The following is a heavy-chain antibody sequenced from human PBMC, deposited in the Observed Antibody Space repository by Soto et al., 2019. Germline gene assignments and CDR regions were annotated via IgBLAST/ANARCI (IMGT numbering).Heavy chain of an antibody. V-gene: IGHV4-31*03. CDR1: GGSISSGYY. D-gene: IGHD3-22*01. CDR2: IYYSGST. Sequence: SETLSLTCTVSGGSISSGYYWTWIRQHPGKGLEWIWYIYYSGSTLYNPSLKSRAAIAVDTSKNQFSLNLTSVTAADTAVYYCTKSAPSWGYSETSGAGGDVWGQGTTVTVSS. CDR3: TKSAPSWGYSETSGAGGDV. J-gene: IGHJ6*02.